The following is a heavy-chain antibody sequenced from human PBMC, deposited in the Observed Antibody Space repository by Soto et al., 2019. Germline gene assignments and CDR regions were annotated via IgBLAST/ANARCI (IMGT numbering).Heavy chain of an antibody. CDR1: GFNFDNYG. CDR3: AKDRVGGTFYTPLGF. D-gene: IGHD1-7*01. CDR2: ITYDGSNK. Sequence: GSLRLGGQASGFNFDNYGMHWVRQAPGKGLEWVAVITYDGSNKYYADSVKGRFTISRDNSKNTLSLHLNTLKPEDTAVYHCAKDRVGGTFYTPLGFWGQGTLVTVSS. J-gene: IGHJ4*02. V-gene: IGHV3-30*18.